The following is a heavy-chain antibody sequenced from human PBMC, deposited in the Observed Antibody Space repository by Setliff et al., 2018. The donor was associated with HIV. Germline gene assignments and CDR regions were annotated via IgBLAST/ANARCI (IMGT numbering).Heavy chain of an antibody. CDR1: GYTFTNYA. CDR3: ARDHQWLLRGSYYYYYYMDV. CDR2: INAGNGNT. J-gene: IGHJ6*03. Sequence: GASVKVSCKASGYTFTNYAMHWVRQAPGQRLEWMGWINAGNGNTKYSQKLQGRVTITRDTSASTAYMELSSLRSEDTAVYYCARDHQWLLRGSYYYYYYMDVWGKGTTVTVSS. V-gene: IGHV1-3*01. D-gene: IGHD5-12*01.